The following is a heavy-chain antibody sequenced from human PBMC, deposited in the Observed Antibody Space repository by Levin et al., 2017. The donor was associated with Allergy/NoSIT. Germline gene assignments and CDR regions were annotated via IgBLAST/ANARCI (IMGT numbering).Heavy chain of an antibody. CDR1: GYTFTAYY. D-gene: IGHD3-10*01. CDR3: ARSHGSGIFDI. J-gene: IGHJ3*02. Sequence: ASVKVSCKASGYTFTAYYIYWVRQAPGQGLEWMGWVNPNSGGTNCAQKFQGRVTMTRDTSISTVHMELSRLTSDDTAVYYCARSHGSGIFDIWGQGTMVTVSS. V-gene: IGHV1-2*02. CDR2: VNPNSGGT.